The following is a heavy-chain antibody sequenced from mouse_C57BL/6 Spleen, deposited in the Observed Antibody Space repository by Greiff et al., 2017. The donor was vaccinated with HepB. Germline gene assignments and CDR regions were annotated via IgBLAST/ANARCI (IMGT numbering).Heavy chain of an antibody. CDR1: GYTFTSYW. CDR2: INPSNGGT. J-gene: IGHJ2*01. D-gene: IGHD2-4*01. Sequence: QVQLQQPGTELVKPGASVKLSCKASGYTFTSYWMHWVKQRPGQGLEWIGNINPSNGGTNYNEKFKSKATLTVDKSSSTAYMQRSSLTSEDSAVYYCARSVLYYYDPFDYWGQGTTLTVSS. CDR3: ARSVLYYYDPFDY. V-gene: IGHV1-53*01.